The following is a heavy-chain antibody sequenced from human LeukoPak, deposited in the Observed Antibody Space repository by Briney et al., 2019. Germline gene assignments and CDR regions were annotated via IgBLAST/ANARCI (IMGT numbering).Heavy chain of an antibody. CDR1: GGSISSYS. CDR2: IYHRGRP. D-gene: IGHD6-13*01. J-gene: IGHJ4*02. CDR3: ARGSSSWPARFDY. Sequence: SESLSLTCTVSGGSISSYSWSWVRQPPGKGLGWVGFIYHRGRPNYHPSIKSRVTMSVDTSKNQFSLKLSSVTAADTAVYYCARGSSSWPARFDYWGQGTLVTVSS. V-gene: IGHV4-59*01.